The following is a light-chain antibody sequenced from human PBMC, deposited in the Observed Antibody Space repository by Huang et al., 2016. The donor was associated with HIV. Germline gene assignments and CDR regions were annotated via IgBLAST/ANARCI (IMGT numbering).Light chain of an antibody. V-gene: IGKV3-20*01. J-gene: IGKJ4*01. CDR2: GAS. CDR3: QQYDNSPLT. CDR1: QSVSSSY. Sequence: EIVLTQSPGTLSLSPGERATLSCKASQSVSSSYLAWYQQKPGQAPRLLIYGASSRATGIPDRFSGSGSGTDFTLTISRPEPEDFAVYYCQQYDNSPLTFGGGTKVEIK.